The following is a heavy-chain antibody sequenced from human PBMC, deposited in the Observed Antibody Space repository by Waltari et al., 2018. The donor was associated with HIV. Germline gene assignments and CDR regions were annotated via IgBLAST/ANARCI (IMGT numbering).Heavy chain of an antibody. CDR3: TREGVETTAPADY. D-gene: IGHD4-17*01. Sequence: VQLVESGGGLVQAGGSLRLSCAASGFTFRSHWMHWVRQAPGKGLVWVARINGDGSGTSYADSVRGRFSISRENAENSLHLHMNSVRPEDTGLYYCTREGVETTAPADYWGQGTLVTVSS. CDR2: INGDGSGT. V-gene: IGHV3-74*01. CDR1: GFTFRSHW. J-gene: IGHJ4*02.